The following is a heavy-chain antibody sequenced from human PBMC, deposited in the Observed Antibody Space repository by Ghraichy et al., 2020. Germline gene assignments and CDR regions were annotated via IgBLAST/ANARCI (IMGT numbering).Heavy chain of an antibody. CDR3: ARDIAAADNPRHNWFDP. J-gene: IGHJ5*02. D-gene: IGHD6-13*01. Sequence: ASVKVSCKASGYTFTSYYMHWVRQAPGQGLEWMGIINPSGGSTSYAQKFQGRVTMTRDTSTSTVYMELSSLRSEDTAVYYCARDIAAADNPRHNWFDPWGQGTLVTVSS. CDR1: GYTFTSYY. V-gene: IGHV1-46*01. CDR2: INPSGGST.